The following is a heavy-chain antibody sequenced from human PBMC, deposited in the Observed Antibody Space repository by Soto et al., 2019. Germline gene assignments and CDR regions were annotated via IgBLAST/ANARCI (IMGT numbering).Heavy chain of an antibody. CDR3: AKELAYEIVY. CDR1: GFTFSSYG. D-gene: IGHD5-12*01. CDR2: ISYDGSNK. V-gene: IGHV3-30*18. Sequence: QVQLVESGGGVVQPGRSLRLSCAASGFTFSSYGMHWVRQAPGKGLEWVAVISYDGSNKYYADSVKGRFTISRDNSKNTLYLQMNSLRAEDTAVYYCAKELAYEIVYWGQGTLVTVSS. J-gene: IGHJ4*02.